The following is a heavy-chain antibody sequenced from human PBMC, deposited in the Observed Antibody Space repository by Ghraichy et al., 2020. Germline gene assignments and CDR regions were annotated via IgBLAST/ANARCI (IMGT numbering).Heavy chain of an antibody. V-gene: IGHV3-21*01. D-gene: IGHD1-26*01. J-gene: IGHJ4*02. CDR3: ARGSSGSYIFDY. Sequence: GGSLRLSCAASGFTFSSYSMNWVRQAPGKGLEWVSSISSSSSYIYYADSVKGRFTISRDNAKNSLYLQMNSLRAEDTAVYYCARGSSGSYIFDYWGQGTLVTVSS. CDR2: ISSSSSYI. CDR1: GFTFSSYS.